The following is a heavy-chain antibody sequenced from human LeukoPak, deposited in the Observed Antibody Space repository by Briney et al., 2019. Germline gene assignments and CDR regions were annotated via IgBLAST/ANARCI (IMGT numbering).Heavy chain of an antibody. D-gene: IGHD5-24*01. CDR3: ASPGRDGYRRDAFDI. CDR2: IYPGDSDT. Sequence: GESLKISCKGSGYSFTSYWIGWVRQMPGKGLEWMGIIYPGDSDTRYSPSFQGQVTISADKSISTAYLQWSSLKASDTAMYYCASPGRDGYRRDAFDIWGQGTMVTVSS. CDR1: GYSFTSYW. J-gene: IGHJ3*02. V-gene: IGHV5-51*01.